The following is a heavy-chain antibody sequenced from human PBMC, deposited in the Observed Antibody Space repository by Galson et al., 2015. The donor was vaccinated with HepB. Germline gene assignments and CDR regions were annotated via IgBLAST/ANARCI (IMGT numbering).Heavy chain of an antibody. V-gene: IGHV3-33*08. CDR3: ARGSAALDGEGATRLDY. Sequence: SLRLSCAASGFTFSSYGMHWVRQAPGKGLEWVAVIWYDGSNKYYADSVKGRFTISRDNSKNTLYLQMNSLRAEDTAVYYCARGSAALDGEGATRLDYWGQGTLVTVSS. D-gene: IGHD1-26*01. J-gene: IGHJ4*02. CDR2: IWYDGSNK. CDR1: GFTFSSYG.